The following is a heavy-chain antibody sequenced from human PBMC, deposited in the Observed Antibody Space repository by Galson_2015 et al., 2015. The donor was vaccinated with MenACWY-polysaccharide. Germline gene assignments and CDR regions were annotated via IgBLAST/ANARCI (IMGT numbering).Heavy chain of an antibody. J-gene: IGHJ4*02. V-gene: IGHV7-4-1*02. CDR1: GYSSISYA. CDR3: ARDYGRKQWLVPGDF. D-gene: IGHD6-19*01. CDR2: IDTNTGNP. Sequence: SVKVSCKASGYSSISYALNWVRQAPGQGLEWMGWIDTNTGNPTYARGFTGRFVFSLDTSVSTAYLQISSLKAEDTAVYYCARDYGRKQWLVPGDFWGQGSLVTVSS.